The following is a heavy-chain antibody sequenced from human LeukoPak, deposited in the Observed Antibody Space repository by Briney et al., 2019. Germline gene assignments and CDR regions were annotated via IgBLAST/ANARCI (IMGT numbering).Heavy chain of an antibody. CDR2: IIPILGIA. CDR3: ARALSGWGFFYYYGMDV. J-gene: IGHJ6*02. D-gene: IGHD6-19*01. CDR1: GGTFSSYA. V-gene: IGHV1-69*04. Sequence: SVTVSFKASGGTFSSYAISWVRQAPGQGLEWMGRIIPILGIANYAQKFQGRVTITADKSTSTAYMELSSLRSEDTAVYYCARALSGWGFFYYYGMDVWGQGTTVTVSS.